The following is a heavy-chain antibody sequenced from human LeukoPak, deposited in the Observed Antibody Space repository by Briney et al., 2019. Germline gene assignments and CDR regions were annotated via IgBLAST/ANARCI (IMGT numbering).Heavy chain of an antibody. D-gene: IGHD6-13*01. CDR1: GGSISSYY. CDR3: AREGWEQQLIYYYYMDV. CDR2: IYTSGST. V-gene: IGHV4-4*07. Sequence: PSETLSLTCTVSGGSISSYYWSWIRQPAGKGLEWIGRIYTSGSTNYNPSLKSRVTMSVDTSKNQFSLKLSSVTAADTAVYYCAREGWEQQLIYYYYMDVWGKGTTVTVSS. J-gene: IGHJ6*03.